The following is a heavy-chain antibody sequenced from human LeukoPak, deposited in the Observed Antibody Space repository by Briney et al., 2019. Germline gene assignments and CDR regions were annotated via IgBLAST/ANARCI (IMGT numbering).Heavy chain of an antibody. J-gene: IGHJ4*02. CDR3: ARESDPLDY. CDR1: GFTFSSYG. V-gene: IGHV3-23*01. CDR2: ISGSGGST. Sequence: GGTLRLSCAASGFTFSSYGMSWVRQAPGKGLEWVSAISGSGGSTYYADSVKGRFTISRDNAKNSLYLQMNSLSAEDTAVYYCARESDPLDYWGQGTLVTVSS.